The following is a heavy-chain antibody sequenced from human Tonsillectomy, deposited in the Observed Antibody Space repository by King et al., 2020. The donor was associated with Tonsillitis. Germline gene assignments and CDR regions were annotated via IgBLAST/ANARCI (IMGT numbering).Heavy chain of an antibody. Sequence: VQLVESGAEAKKPGESLKISCKGSGYSFTSYWIGWVRQMPGKGLEWMGIIYPGDSDTRYSPSFQGQVTISADKSISTAYLQWSSLKASDTAMYYCASQSPPYSSTTSNFDPWGQGTLVTVSP. CDR2: IYPGDSDT. V-gene: IGHV5-51*01. J-gene: IGHJ5*02. D-gene: IGHD6-13*01. CDR3: ASQSPPYSSTTSNFDP. CDR1: GYSFTSYW.